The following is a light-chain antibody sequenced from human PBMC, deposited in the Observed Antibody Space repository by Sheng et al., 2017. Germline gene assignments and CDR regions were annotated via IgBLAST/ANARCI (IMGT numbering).Light chain of an antibody. CDR3: HQRSNWAPLT. CDR1: QSVNTY. J-gene: IGKJ4*01. V-gene: IGKV3-11*01. CDR2: SAS. Sequence: IVLTQSPGTLSLSPGERATLSCRASQSVNTYLAWYQQKPGQAPRLLIYSASKRATGIPARFSGSGSGTDFTLTISNLEPEDFAVYYCHQRSNWAPLTFGGGTKVEIK.